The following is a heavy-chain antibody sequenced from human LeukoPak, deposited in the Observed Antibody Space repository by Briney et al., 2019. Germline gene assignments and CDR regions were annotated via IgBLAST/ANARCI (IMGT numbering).Heavy chain of an antibody. CDR2: INHSGST. Sequence: KPSETLSLTCAVYGGSFSGYYWSWIRQPPGKGLEWIGEINHSGSTNYNPSLKSRVTISVDTSKNQFSLKLSSVTAADTAVYYCARQKNRGPLGGMDVWGQRTTVTVSS. CDR1: GGSFSGYY. V-gene: IGHV4-34*01. D-gene: IGHD7-27*01. CDR3: ARQKNRGPLGGMDV. J-gene: IGHJ6*02.